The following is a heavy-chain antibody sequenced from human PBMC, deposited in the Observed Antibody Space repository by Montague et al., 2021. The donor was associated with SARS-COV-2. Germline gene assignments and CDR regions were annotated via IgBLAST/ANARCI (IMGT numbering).Heavy chain of an antibody. V-gene: IGHV4-59*02. D-gene: IGHD1-26*01. Sequence: SDTRSLTCTVSGDSVSHDFWTWIRQPPGKGLEWIGYVYYSRSSSYNPSLRGRVSIAVDTSKNQFSLRLSTVTAADTAIYYCVRDPAPSGSGTFYDYWGQGTLVAVSS. CDR2: VYYSRSS. CDR3: VRDPAPSGSGTFYDY. J-gene: IGHJ4*02. CDR1: GDSVSHDF.